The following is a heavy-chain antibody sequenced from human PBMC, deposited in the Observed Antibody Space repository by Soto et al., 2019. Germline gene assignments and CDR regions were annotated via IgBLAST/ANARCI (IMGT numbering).Heavy chain of an antibody. V-gene: IGHV3-23*01. J-gene: IGHJ4*02. CDR2: ITADGGGT. D-gene: IGHD6-19*01. Sequence: LRLSCTASGFTFRSYIMNWVRQAPGKGLEWISTITADGGGTFYADSVKGRFTITRDNSKDTLYLQMDNLRAEDTALYYCTRDRGGSGWPELDCWGQGTQVTVSS. CDR1: GFTFRSYI. CDR3: TRDRGGSGWPELDC.